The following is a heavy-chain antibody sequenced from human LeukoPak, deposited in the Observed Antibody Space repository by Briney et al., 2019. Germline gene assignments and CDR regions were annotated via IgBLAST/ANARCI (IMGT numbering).Heavy chain of an antibody. V-gene: IGHV4-61*01. Sequence: SETLSLTCTVSGGSVSSGMYYWSWIRQPPGKGLEWIGYIYNSGSTNYNPSLKSRVTISVDTSKNQFSLKLSSVTAADTAVYYCARAGTAMVTVDYWGQGTLVTVSS. CDR3: ARAGTAMVTVDY. J-gene: IGHJ4*02. D-gene: IGHD5-18*01. CDR1: GGSVSSGMYY. CDR2: IYNSGST.